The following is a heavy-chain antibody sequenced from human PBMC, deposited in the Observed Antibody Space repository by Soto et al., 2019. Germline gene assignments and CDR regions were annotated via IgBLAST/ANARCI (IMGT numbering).Heavy chain of an antibody. Sequence: QLRLQESGSGVVKTSESLSLTCTVFGASISYGGYSWSWIRQSPGRVLEWIGHITHLENTYFNPYFKSRVSMSIDRKKNHFSLKVTYMTAADKGRYFCVRGGGKDPFDYWGQGILVTVSS. CDR1: GASISYGGYS. J-gene: IGHJ4*02. D-gene: IGHD2-15*01. CDR2: ITHLENT. CDR3: VRGGGKDPFDY. V-gene: IGHV4-30-2*06.